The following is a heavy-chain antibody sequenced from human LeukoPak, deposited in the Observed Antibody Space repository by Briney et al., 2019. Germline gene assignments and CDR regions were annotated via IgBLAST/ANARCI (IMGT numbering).Heavy chain of an antibody. Sequence: PGGSLRLSCAPSGFTFSRHGMHWVRQAPGKGLEWVAIISNDGSRKYYAHSVEGRFTISRDNSKNTLYLQMNSLRAEDTAVYYCARESIAAAGKSRFDYWGQGTLVTVSS. CDR1: GFTFSRHG. CDR2: ISNDGSRK. J-gene: IGHJ4*02. CDR3: ARESIAAAGKSRFDY. D-gene: IGHD6-13*01. V-gene: IGHV3-30*03.